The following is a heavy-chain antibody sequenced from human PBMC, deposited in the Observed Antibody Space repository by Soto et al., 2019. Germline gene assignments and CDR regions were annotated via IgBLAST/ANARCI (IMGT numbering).Heavy chain of an antibody. J-gene: IGHJ4*02. CDR3: VTGLYCSGDSCSSN. CDR1: GFTLSSYA. CDR2: IDGSGGDT. D-gene: IGHD2-15*01. Sequence: GGSLRLSCAASGFTLSSYAMAWVRQAPGTGLEWVSVIDGSGGDTSFADSVKGRFTISRDDSKDTLYLQMNSLKTEDTAVYYCVTGLYCSGDSCSSNWGQGTLVTVSS. V-gene: IGHV3-23*01.